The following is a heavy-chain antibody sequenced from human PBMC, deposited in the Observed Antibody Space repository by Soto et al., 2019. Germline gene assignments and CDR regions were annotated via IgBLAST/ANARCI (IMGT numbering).Heavy chain of an antibody. CDR2: INAGNGNT. CDR1: GYTFTSYA. D-gene: IGHD5-18*01. CDR3: ARGRIQLWYPFDY. J-gene: IGHJ4*02. V-gene: IGHV1-3*01. Sequence: ASVKVSCKASGYTFTSYAMHWVRQAPGQRLEWMGWINAGNGNTKYSQKFQGRVTITRDTSASTAYMELSSVTAADTAVYYCARGRIQLWYPFDYWGQGTLVTVSS.